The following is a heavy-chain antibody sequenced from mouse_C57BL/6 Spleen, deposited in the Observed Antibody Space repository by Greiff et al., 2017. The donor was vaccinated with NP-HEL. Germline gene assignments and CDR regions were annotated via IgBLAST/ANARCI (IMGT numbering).Heavy chain of an antibody. V-gene: IGHV1-52*01. CDR1: GYTFTSYW. D-gene: IGHD4-1*02. Sequence: VKLMESGAELVRPGSSVKLSCKASGYTFTSYWMHWVKQRPIQGLEWIGNIDPSDSETHYNQKFKDKATLTVDKSSSTAYMQLSSLTSEDSAVYYCARRGQLGYYFDYWGQGTTLTVSS. J-gene: IGHJ2*01. CDR2: IDPSDSET. CDR3: ARRGQLGYYFDY.